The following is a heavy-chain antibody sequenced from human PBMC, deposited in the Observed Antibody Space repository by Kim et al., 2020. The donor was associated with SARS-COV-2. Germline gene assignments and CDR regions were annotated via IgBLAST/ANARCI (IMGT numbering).Heavy chain of an antibody. D-gene: IGHD3-10*01. CDR2: IYSGGST. V-gene: IGHV3-53*01. Sequence: GGSLRLSCAASGFTVSDNYMSWVRQAPGKGLEWVSVIYSGGSTYYADSVKGRFTISRDNSKNTLYLQMNSLRGDDTAVYYCARGSGAEGVFDYWGQGTLVTVSS. J-gene: IGHJ4*02. CDR1: GFTVSDNY. CDR3: ARGSGAEGVFDY.